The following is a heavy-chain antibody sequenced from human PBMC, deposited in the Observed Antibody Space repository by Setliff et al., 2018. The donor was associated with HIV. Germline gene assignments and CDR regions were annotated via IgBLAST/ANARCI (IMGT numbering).Heavy chain of an antibody. V-gene: IGHV1-69-2*01. J-gene: IGHJ3*02. CDR1: GYTFSGHY. D-gene: IGHD1-26*01. CDR2: IDPEDGVT. Sequence: GASVKVSCKVSGYTFSGHYMHWLRQAPSKGPEWMGLIDPEDGVTKYAERFRGRVTITADTSIDTSYIELTRLGSDDTAVYYCSCLGSPGPFDIWGQGTMVTVS. CDR3: SCLGSPGPFDI.